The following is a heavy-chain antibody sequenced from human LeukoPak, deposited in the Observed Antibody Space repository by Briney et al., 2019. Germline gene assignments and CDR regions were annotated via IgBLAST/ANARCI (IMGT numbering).Heavy chain of an antibody. Sequence: GGSLRLSCAASGFTFSSYSMNWVRQAPGKGLEWVSPISSSSSYIYYADSVKGRFTISRDNAKNSLYLQMNSLRAEDTAVYYCASGYDSSGYYGSFNDYWGQGTLVTVSS. CDR1: GFTFSSYS. CDR2: ISSSSSYI. V-gene: IGHV3-21*01. D-gene: IGHD3-22*01. J-gene: IGHJ4*02. CDR3: ASGYDSSGYYGSFNDY.